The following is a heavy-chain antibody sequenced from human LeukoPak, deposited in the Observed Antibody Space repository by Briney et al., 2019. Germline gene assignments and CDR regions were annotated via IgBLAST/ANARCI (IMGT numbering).Heavy chain of an antibody. Sequence: PGGSLRLSCAASGFPLRDYYMSWIRQAPGKGLEWVSYISTSGSSRYYADSVRGRFTISRDNAKNSLFLQMNSLRAEDTAIYYCARDRRRQLTYFYYYHGMDVWGQGSPVTVSS. CDR1: GFPLRDYY. D-gene: IGHD6-13*01. CDR3: ARDRRRQLTYFYYYHGMDV. CDR2: ISTSGSSR. V-gene: IGHV3-11*04. J-gene: IGHJ6*02.